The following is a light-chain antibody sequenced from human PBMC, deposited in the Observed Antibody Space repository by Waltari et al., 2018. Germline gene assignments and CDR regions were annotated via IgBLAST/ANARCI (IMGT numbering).Light chain of an antibody. CDR2: DVS. CDR3: CSYAGSYSPWV. Sequence: QSALTQPRSVSGSPGQSVTISCTGTSSDVGGYNYVSWYQQHPGKAPKLMIYDVSNRPSGVPERFSGSKSGNTASLTISGLQAEDEADYYCCSYAGSYSPWVFGGGTKLTVL. J-gene: IGLJ3*02. CDR1: SSDVGGYNY. V-gene: IGLV2-11*01.